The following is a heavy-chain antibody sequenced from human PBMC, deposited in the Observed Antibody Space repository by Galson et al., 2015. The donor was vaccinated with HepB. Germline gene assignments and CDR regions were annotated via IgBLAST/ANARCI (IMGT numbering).Heavy chain of an antibody. V-gene: IGHV3-74*01. CDR3: ARHGRASFSYYYYYGMDV. CDR1: GFTFSSYW. D-gene: IGHD2/OR15-2a*01. CDR2: INSDGSST. J-gene: IGHJ6*02. Sequence: SLRLSCAASGFTFSSYWMHWVRQAPGKGLVWVSRINSDGSSTSYADSVKGRFTISRDNAKNTLYLQMNSLRAEDTAVYYCARHGRASFSYYYYYGMDVWGQGTTVTVSS.